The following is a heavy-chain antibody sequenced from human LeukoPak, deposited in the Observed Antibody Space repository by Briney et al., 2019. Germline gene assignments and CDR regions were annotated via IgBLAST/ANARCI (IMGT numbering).Heavy chain of an antibody. CDR3: ARGAPYSSSWYASYYGMDV. D-gene: IGHD6-13*01. J-gene: IGHJ6*02. CDR1: GFTFTTYA. V-gene: IGHV3-21*01. CDR2: ISSSSSYI. Sequence: GGSLRLSCSASGFTFTTYAMNWVRQAPGEGLEWVSSISSSSSYIYYADSVKGRFTISRDNAKNSLYLQMNSLRAEDTAVYYCARGAPYSSSWYASYYGMDVWGQGTTVTVSS.